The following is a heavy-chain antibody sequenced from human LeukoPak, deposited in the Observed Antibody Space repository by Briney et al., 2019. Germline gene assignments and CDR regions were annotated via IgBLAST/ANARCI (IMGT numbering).Heavy chain of an antibody. D-gene: IGHD3-10*01. CDR3: AREGGLLRKVLLWFGELRNGMDV. CDR2: ISGSGGST. V-gene: IGHV3-23*01. J-gene: IGHJ6*02. CDR1: GFTFSSYA. Sequence: PGGSLRLSCAASGFTFSSYAVSWVRQAPGKGLEWVSAISGSGGSTYYADSVKGRFTISRDNAKNSLYLQMNSLRAEDTAVYYCAREGGLLRKVLLWFGELRNGMDVWGQGTTVTVSS.